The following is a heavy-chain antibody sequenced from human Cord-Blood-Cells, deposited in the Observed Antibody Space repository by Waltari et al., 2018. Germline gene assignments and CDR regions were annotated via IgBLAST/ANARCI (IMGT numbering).Heavy chain of an antibody. CDR2: MSNSSSYR. CDR3: ARRDDAFDI. V-gene: IGHV3-21*01. CDR1: GFTFSSYS. Sequence: EVQLVESGGGLVKPGGSLRLSCAASGFTFSSYSMNWVRQAPGKGLEWGSSMSNSSSYRYYADSVKGRFTISRDNAKNSLYLQMNSLRAEDTAVYYCARRDDAFDIWGQGTMVTVSS. J-gene: IGHJ3*02.